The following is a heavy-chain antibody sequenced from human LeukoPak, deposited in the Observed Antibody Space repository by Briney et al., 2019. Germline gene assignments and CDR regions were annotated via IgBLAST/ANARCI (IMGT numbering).Heavy chain of an antibody. CDR1: GGSVSDYY. CDR3: ASRKLGNDY. Sequence: PSETLSLTCTVSGGSVSDYYWSWIRQSPGQGLEWIGYIYYNGTSYNPSLKSRVTISADTSKNQFSLHLSSVTAADTAVYYCASRKLGNDYWVRGTLVTVSS. J-gene: IGHJ4*02. CDR2: IYYNGT. V-gene: IGHV4-59*02. D-gene: IGHD7-27*01.